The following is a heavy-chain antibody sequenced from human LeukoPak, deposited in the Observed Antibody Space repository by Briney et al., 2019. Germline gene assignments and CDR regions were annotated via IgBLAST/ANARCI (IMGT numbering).Heavy chain of an antibody. Sequence: GGSLRLSCAASGFRFRNNWMTWVRQAPGKGLEWVANIKHDGSEKYYVDSVKGRFTISRDNAKNSLFLQMNGLRAEDSAVYYCARDVSDENGSSSRIHLDSWGQGTLVSVSS. CDR3: ARDVSDENGSSSRIHLDS. CDR2: IKHDGSEK. CDR1: GFRFRNNW. J-gene: IGHJ4*02. V-gene: IGHV3-7*01. D-gene: IGHD6-6*01.